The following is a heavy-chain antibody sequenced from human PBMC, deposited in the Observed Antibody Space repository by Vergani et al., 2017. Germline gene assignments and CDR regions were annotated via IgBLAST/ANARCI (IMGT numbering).Heavy chain of an antibody. Sequence: QVQLQESGPGLVKPSQTLSLTCTVSGGSISSGSYYWSWIRQPAGKGLEWIGRIYTSGSTNYNPSLKSRVTISVDTSKNQFSLKLSSVTAADTAVYYCAGRADIVVVPEPAPHYGMDVWGQGTTVTVSS. V-gene: IGHV4-61*02. CDR2: IYTSGST. J-gene: IGHJ6*02. CDR1: GGSISSGSYY. D-gene: IGHD2-2*01. CDR3: AGRADIVVVPEPAPHYGMDV.